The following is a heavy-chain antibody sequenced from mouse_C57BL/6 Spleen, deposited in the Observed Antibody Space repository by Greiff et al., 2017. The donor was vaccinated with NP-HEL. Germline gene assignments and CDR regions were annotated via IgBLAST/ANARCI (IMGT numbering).Heavy chain of an antibody. Sequence: EVMLVESGPELVKPGASVKISCKASGYSFTGYYMNWVKQSPEKSLEWIGEINPSTGGTTYNQKFKAKATLTVDKSSSTAYMQLKSLTSEDSAVYYCARALYYGSSPFAYWGQGTLVTVSA. CDR1: GYSFTGYY. V-gene: IGHV1-42*01. D-gene: IGHD1-1*01. J-gene: IGHJ3*01. CDR3: ARALYYGSSPFAY. CDR2: INPSTGGT.